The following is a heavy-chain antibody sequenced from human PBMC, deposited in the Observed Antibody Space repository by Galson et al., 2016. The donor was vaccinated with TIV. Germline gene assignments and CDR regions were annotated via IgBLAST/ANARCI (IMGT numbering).Heavy chain of an antibody. CDR2: ISYDGSDK. CDR1: GFTFSSYG. J-gene: IGHJ4*02. V-gene: IGHV3-30*03. CDR3: ARVYSSYYFDY. Sequence: SLRLSCAASGFTFSSYGLHWVRQAPGKGLEWVAFISYDGSDKNSADSVKGRSTIFRDKSKNTLYLQMNSLRPEDTAVYYCARVYSSYYFDYWGQGTLVTVSS. D-gene: IGHD4-11*01.